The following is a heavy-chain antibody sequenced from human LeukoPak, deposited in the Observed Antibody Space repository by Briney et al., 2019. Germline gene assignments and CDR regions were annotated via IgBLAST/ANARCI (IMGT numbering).Heavy chain of an antibody. CDR3: ARDLRILGYLYYYYYGMDV. D-gene: IGHD2-15*01. J-gene: IGHJ6*02. Sequence: ASVKVSCKASGYTFTSYYMHWVRQAPGQGLEWMGIINPSGGSTSYAQKFQGRVTMTRDASTSTVYMELSSLRPEDTAVYYCARDLRILGYLYYYYYGMDVWGQGTTVTVSS. V-gene: IGHV1-46*01. CDR2: INPSGGST. CDR1: GYTFTSYY.